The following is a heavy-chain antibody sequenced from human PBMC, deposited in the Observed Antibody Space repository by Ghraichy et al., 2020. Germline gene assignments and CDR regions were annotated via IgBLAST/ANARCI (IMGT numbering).Heavy chain of an antibody. V-gene: IGHV3-7*01. J-gene: IGHJ6*02. Sequence: LTCAASGFTFSSYWMSWVRQAPGKGLEWVANIKQDGSEKYYVDSVKGRFTISRDNAKNSLYLQMNSLRAEDTAVYYCAGPASYYYYGMDVWGQGTTVTVSS. CDR1: GFTFSSYW. CDR2: IKQDGSEK. CDR3: AGPASYYYYGMDV.